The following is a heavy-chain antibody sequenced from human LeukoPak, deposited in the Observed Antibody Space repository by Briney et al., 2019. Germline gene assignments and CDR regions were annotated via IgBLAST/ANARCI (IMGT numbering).Heavy chain of an antibody. CDR3: AAADYYDSSGYYPYAFHI. Sequence: SVKVSCKASGGTFSSYAISWVRQAPGQGLEWMGGIIPIFGTANYAQKFQERVTITRDMSTSTAYMELSSLRSEDTAMYYCAAADYYDSSGYYPYAFHIWGQGTMVTVSS. J-gene: IGHJ3*02. D-gene: IGHD3-22*01. CDR2: IIPIFGTA. V-gene: IGHV1-69*05. CDR1: GGTFSSYA.